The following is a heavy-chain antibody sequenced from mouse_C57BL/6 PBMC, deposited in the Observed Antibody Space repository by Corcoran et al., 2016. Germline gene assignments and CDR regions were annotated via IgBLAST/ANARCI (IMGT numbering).Heavy chain of an antibody. CDR2: INPYNGGT. D-gene: IGHD2-3*01. CDR3: ARNIYDYIDY. Sequence: EVQLQQSGPVLVKPGASVKMSCKASGYTFTDYYMNWVKQSHGKSLEWIGVINPYNGGTSYNQKFKGKATLTVDKSSSTAYMELNSLTSEDSVVYYCARNIYDYIDYWGQGTTLTVSS. J-gene: IGHJ2*01. V-gene: IGHV1-19*01. CDR1: GYTFTDYY.